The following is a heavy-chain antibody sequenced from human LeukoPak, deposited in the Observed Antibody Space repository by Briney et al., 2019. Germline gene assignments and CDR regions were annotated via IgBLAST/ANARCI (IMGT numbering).Heavy chain of an antibody. CDR1: GGSFSGYY. V-gene: IGHV4-34*01. D-gene: IGHD6-13*01. J-gene: IGHJ5*02. CDR2: INHSGST. Sequence: SETLSLTCAVYGGSFSGYYWSWIRQPPGKGLEWIGEINHSGSTNYNPSLKSRVTISVDTSKNQFSLKLSSVTAADTAVYYCARGWHVSIAAAGTDWFDPWGQGTLVTVSS. CDR3: ARGWHVSIAAAGTDWFDP.